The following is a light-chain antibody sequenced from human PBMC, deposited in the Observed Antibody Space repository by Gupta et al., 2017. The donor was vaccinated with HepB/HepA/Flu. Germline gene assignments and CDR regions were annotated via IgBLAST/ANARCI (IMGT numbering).Light chain of an antibody. CDR2: YDS. V-gene: IGLV3-21*04. CDR3: QVWDSSSDPWV. J-gene: IGLJ3*02. CDR1: NIGSKS. Sequence: SSVLTQPPSVSVAPGKPARIPCGGNNIGSKSVNWYQQKPGQAPMLVIYYDSDRPSGIPERFSGSNSGNTATLTISRVEAGDEADYYCQVWDSSSDPWVFGGGTKLTVL.